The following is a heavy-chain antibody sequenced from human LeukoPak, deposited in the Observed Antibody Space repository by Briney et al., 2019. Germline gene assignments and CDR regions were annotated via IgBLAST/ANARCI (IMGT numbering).Heavy chain of an antibody. CDR3: ARDLAAAAFSDY. D-gene: IGHD6-13*01. CDR1: GGTFSSYA. Sequence: SVNVSCKASGGTFSSYAISWVRQAPGQGLEWMGRIIPILGIANYAQKFQGRVTITADKSTSTAYMELSSLRSEDTAVYYCARDLAAAAFSDYWGQGTLVTVSS. J-gene: IGHJ4*02. CDR2: IIPILGIA. V-gene: IGHV1-69*04.